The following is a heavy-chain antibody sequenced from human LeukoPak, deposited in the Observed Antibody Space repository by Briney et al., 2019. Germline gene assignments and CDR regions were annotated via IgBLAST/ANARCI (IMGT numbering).Heavy chain of an antibody. CDR2: IKEDGSEK. CDR1: GFTFSTYW. V-gene: IGHV3-7*03. D-gene: IGHD3-22*01. Sequence: GGSLRLSCAASGFTFSTYWMSWVRQAPGKGLEWVANIKEDGSEKYYVDSVKGRFTISRDNAKNSLYLQMNSLRAEDTALYHCARHYDSSGYPLGHFDYWGQGTLVTVSS. J-gene: IGHJ4*02. CDR3: ARHYDSSGYPLGHFDY.